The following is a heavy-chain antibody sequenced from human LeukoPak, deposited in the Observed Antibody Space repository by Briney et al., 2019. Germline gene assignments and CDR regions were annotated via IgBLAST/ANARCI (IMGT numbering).Heavy chain of an antibody. D-gene: IGHD3-22*01. CDR3: ASEPSYDSSGYYYV. Sequence: SVKVSCKASGGTFSSYAISWVRQAPGQGLEWMGGIIPIFGTANYAQKFQGRVTITADESTSTAYMELSSLRSEDTAVYCCASEPSYDSSGYYYVWGQGTLVTVSS. CDR1: GGTFSSYA. CDR2: IIPIFGTA. V-gene: IGHV1-69*13. J-gene: IGHJ4*02.